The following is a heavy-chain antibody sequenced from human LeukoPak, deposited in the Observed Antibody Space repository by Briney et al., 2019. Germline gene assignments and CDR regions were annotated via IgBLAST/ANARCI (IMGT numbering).Heavy chain of an antibody. J-gene: IGHJ4*02. CDR1: GFSVSNKY. CDR2: IYSGGRT. D-gene: IGHD6-13*01. Sequence: GGSLRLSCAVSGFSVSNKYMSWVRQIPGKGLQWISVIYSGGRTYYADSVKGRFTVSRDNSKNTVFLEMNSLRAEDTAVYYCAKDLVAAAGNFVYWGQGTLVTVSS. V-gene: IGHV3-53*01. CDR3: AKDLVAAAGNFVY.